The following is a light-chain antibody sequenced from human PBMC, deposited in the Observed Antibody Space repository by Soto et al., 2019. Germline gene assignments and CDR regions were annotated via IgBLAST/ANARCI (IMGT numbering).Light chain of an antibody. CDR3: QQSDSLPIT. CDR2: DAS. V-gene: IGKV1-33*01. CDR1: QDISNY. J-gene: IGKJ5*01. Sequence: DIQMTQSPSSLSASVGDRVTITCRASQDISNYLNWYQQRPGKAPKLLIYDASNLERGVPSRFSGTRSGTHFTFAITRLQTEDVATYYCQQSDSLPITFGQGTRLEI.